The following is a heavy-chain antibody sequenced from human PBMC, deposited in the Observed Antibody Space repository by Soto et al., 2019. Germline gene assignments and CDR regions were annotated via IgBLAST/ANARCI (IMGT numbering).Heavy chain of an antibody. Sequence: LRRSAAASLVTVSTNYRSWVRQAPGKGLEWVSVIYSGGSTYYADSVKGRFTISRDNSKNTRYLEMNSLRAEDTAVYYCARTKRIHGSPFRWFDPWGQGRLVTVS. CDR3: ARTKRIHGSPFRWFDP. V-gene: IGHV3-53*01. CDR2: IYSGGST. J-gene: IGHJ5*02. CDR1: LVTVSTNY. D-gene: IGHD2-8*01.